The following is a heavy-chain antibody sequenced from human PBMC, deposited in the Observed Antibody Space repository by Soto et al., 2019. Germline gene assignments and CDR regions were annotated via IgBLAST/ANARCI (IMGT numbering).Heavy chain of an antibody. D-gene: IGHD6-13*01. CDR3: ARRIAAAGTFDY. J-gene: IGHJ4*02. CDR2: IFSNDEK. Sequence: ETLSLTCTVSGGSISSYYWSWIRQPPGKALEWLAHIFSNDEKSYSTSLKSRLTISKDTSKSQVVLTMTNMDPVDTATYYCARRIAAAGTFDYWGQGTLVTVSS. CDR1: GGSISSYYW. V-gene: IGHV2-26*01.